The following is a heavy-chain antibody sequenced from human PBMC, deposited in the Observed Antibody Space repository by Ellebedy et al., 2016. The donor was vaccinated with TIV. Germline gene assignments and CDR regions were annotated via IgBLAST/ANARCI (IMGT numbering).Heavy chain of an antibody. J-gene: IGHJ5*01. CDR2: IMGMFRTT. V-gene: IGHV1-69*13. CDR1: VGTFNSNA. Sequence: SVKVSCKASVGTFNSNAINWVRQAPGQGLEWMGGIMGMFRTTHYAQKFQGRVTITADEFMRTAYMDLSSLRSEDTAVYYCARMGGYHYVNLFDSWGQGTLVTVSS. D-gene: IGHD3-16*01. CDR3: ARMGGYHYVNLFDS.